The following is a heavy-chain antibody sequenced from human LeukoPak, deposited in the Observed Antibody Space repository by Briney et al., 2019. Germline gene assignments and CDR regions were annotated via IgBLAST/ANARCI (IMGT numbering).Heavy chain of an antibody. CDR2: MKPDGSEE. V-gene: IGHV3-7*01. CDR1: GFTFSNYW. D-gene: IGHD3-22*01. J-gene: IGHJ4*02. CDR3: AREGGGGGYYSDSYGHPHFDC. Sequence: GGSLRLSCAASGFTFSNYWMTWVRQAPGKGLEWVADMKPDGSEECYVYSVRGRFTISRDNARNSVYLQMDSLRAEDTAVYYCAREGGGGGYYSDSYGHPHFDCWGPGTLVTVSS.